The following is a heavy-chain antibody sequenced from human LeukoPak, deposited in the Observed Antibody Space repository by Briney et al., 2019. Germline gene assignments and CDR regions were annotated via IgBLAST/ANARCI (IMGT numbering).Heavy chain of an antibody. V-gene: IGHV3-74*01. Sequence: GGSLRLSCAASGFTFSSYWMHWVRQAPGKGLVWVSRVDSDGTNTIYADSVQGRLTISRDNAKNSLYLQINSLRAEDTALYYCARGGPDHAFDVWGQGTMVTVSS. J-gene: IGHJ3*01. CDR3: ARGGPDHAFDV. CDR1: GFTFSSYW. CDR2: VDSDGTNT. D-gene: IGHD1-14*01.